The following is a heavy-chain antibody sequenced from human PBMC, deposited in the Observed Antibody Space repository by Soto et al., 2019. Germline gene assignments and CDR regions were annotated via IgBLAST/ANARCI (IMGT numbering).Heavy chain of an antibody. CDR1: GFTFSSYA. V-gene: IGHV3-23*01. Sequence: GGSLRLSCPASGFTFSSYAMSWVRQAPGKGLEWVSAISGSGGSTYYGDSVKGGFTISRDNSKNTLYLQMDSLRAEDTAVYYCXKSVWYSSSYFVRPLDYWGQGTLVTVSS. CDR2: ISGSGGST. J-gene: IGHJ4*02. CDR3: XKSVWYSSSYFVRPLDY. D-gene: IGHD6-13*01.